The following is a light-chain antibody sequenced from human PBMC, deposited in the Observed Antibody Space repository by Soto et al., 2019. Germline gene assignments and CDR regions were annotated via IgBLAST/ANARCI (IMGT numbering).Light chain of an antibody. J-gene: IGKJ1*01. Sequence: EIVLTQSPGTLSLSPGERATLSCRASQNVSSSYLAWYHHKPGQAPRLLIYGSSARATAIPDRFSGSGSGIDFTLTISRLGPEDFAVYYCQQYGSSPWTFGRGTKVEIK. CDR3: QQYGSSPWT. CDR1: QNVSSSY. V-gene: IGKV3-20*01. CDR2: GSS.